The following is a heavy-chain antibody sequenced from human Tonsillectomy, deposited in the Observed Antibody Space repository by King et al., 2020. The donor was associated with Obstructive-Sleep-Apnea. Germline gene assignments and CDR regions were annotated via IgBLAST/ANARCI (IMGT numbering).Heavy chain of an antibody. CDR1: GYTFTNYY. J-gene: IGHJ4*02. Sequence: QLVQSGAEVKKPGASVKVSCKASGYTFTNYYMHWVRQAPGQGLEWMGWINPNSGGTNFAQKFQGRVTMTRDTSISTAYMELSRLRSDDMAVYYCASYGTVGAIGYFDYWGQGTLVTVSS. D-gene: IGHD1-26*01. CDR2: INPNSGGT. CDR3: ASYGTVGAIGYFDY. V-gene: IGHV1-2*02.